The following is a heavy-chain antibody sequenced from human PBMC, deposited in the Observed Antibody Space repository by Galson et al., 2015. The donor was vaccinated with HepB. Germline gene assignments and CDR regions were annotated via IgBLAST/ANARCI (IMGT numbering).Heavy chain of an antibody. Sequence: SLRLSCAASGFTVSSVYMSWVRQAPGEGLEWVSVIYTGGSTYYADSVKGRFTISRDNSKNTLYLQMNTLRAEDTAVYYCAREKIYYDNSGYYYRYFDLWGQGTLVTVSS. CDR1: GFTVSSVY. V-gene: IGHV3-66*01. CDR2: IYTGGST. J-gene: IGHJ4*02. D-gene: IGHD3-22*01. CDR3: AREKIYYDNSGYYYRYFDL.